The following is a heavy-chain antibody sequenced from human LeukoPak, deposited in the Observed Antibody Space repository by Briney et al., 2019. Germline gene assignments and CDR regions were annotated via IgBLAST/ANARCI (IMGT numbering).Heavy chain of an antibody. V-gene: IGHV4-61*01. Sequence: SETLSLTCTVSGGSVSSGSYYWSWIRQPPGKGLEWIGYIYYSGSTNYNPSLKSRVTISVDTSKNQFSLKLSSVTAADTAVYYCARDILVVVAATPPCFNYYYYYGMDVWGQGTTVTVSS. CDR2: IYYSGST. J-gene: IGHJ6*02. D-gene: IGHD2-15*01. CDR3: ARDILVVVAATPPCFNYYYYYGMDV. CDR1: GGSVSSGSYY.